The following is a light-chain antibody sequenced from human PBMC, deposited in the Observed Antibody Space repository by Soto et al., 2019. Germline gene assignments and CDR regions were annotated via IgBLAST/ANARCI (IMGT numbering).Light chain of an antibody. CDR1: QGISSW. CDR2: AAS. CDR3: QQANSFPWT. V-gene: IGKV1D-12*01. Sequence: DIQMTQSPSSVFSSLGDRVTITCRASQGISSWLAWYQQKPGKAPKLLIYAASSLQSGVPSRFSGNGPGTDGTLTISRLQHEDFATYDGQQANSFPWTFCQGTKVDIK. J-gene: IGKJ1*01.